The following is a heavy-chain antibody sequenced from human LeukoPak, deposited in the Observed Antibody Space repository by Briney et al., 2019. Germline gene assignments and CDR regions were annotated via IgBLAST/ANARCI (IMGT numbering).Heavy chain of an antibody. CDR3: ARGGPAAGRFDY. V-gene: IGHV3-66*01. D-gene: IGHD6-13*01. Sequence: PGGSLRLSCAASEFTVSVNYMSWVRQAPGKGLEWVSFIYSGGSTYYADSVKGRFTISRDNSKNTLYLQMNSLRAEDTAVYYCARGGPAAGRFDYWGQGTLVTVSS. CDR2: IYSGGST. CDR1: EFTVSVNY. J-gene: IGHJ4*02.